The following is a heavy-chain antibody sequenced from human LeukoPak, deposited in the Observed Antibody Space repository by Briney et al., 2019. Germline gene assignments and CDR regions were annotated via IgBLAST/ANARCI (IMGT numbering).Heavy chain of an antibody. Sequence: PGGSLRLSCAASGFIFNNYAMHWVRQAPGKGLEWISNIRTTAEGAKYAYYADSVKGRVTISRDDGKNTLYLHMNSLRDDDTAVYYCATDQRYAFDYWGQGILVTVSS. V-gene: IGHV3-48*02. CDR3: ATDQRYAFDY. CDR2: IRTTAEGAKYA. D-gene: IGHD3-9*01. J-gene: IGHJ4*02. CDR1: GFIFNNYA.